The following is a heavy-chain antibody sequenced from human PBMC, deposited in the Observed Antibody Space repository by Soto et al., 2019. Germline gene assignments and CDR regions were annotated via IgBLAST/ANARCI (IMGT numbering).Heavy chain of an antibody. CDR1: GDTFSFYT. V-gene: IGHV1-69*02. J-gene: IGHJ3*02. CDR2: INPILSMS. Sequence: SVKVSCKASGDTFSFYTINWVRQAPGLGLEWVGRINPILSMSNYAQKFQGRVTMTADKSTNTAYMELRSLRSDDTAVYYCARIHSRDSSSDAFDIWDQGTMVTVS. D-gene: IGHD3-22*01. CDR3: ARIHSRDSSSDAFDI.